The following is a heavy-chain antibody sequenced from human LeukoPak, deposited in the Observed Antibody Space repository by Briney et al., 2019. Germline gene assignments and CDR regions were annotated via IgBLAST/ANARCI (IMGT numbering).Heavy chain of an antibody. CDR1: GGTFSSYA. CDR3: ARGGWFGEFPYYMDV. Sequence: SVKVSCKASGGTFSSYAISWVRQAPGQGLEWMGGIIPIFGTANYAQKFQGRVTITADESTSTAYMELSSLRSEDTAVYYCARGGWFGEFPYYMDVWGKGTTVTVSS. J-gene: IGHJ6*03. CDR2: IIPIFGTA. V-gene: IGHV1-69*01. D-gene: IGHD3-10*01.